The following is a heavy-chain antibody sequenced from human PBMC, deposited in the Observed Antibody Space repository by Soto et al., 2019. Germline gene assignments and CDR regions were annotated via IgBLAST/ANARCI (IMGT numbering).Heavy chain of an antibody. CDR1: GFTFSNFA. D-gene: IGHD6-13*01. CDR2: LTGSGGST. V-gene: IGHV3-23*01. Sequence: EVQLLESGGGLVQPGGSLRLSCAASGFTFSNFAMAWAHQAPGKGLEWVSSLTGSGGSTYYADSVKGRFTISRDNSKSTLYLQINSLRAEDTAVYYCAKGDLSSSWYTLFDYWGQGTLVTVSS. J-gene: IGHJ4*02. CDR3: AKGDLSSSWYTLFDY.